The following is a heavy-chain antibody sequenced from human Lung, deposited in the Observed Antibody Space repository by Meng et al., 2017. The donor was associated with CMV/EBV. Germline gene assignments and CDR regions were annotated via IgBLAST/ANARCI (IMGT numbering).Heavy chain of an antibody. CDR2: IYPGDSDT. D-gene: IGHD1-26*01. J-gene: IGHJ5*02. V-gene: IGHV5-51*01. CDR3: AVAPGWELLGWFDP. Sequence: GEXXKISRKGSGYSFTSYWIGWVRQMPGKDLEWMGIIYPGDSDTRYSPSFQGQVTISADKSISTAYLQWSSLKASDTAMYYCAVAPGWELLGWFDPWGQGXLVTVSS. CDR1: GYSFTSYW.